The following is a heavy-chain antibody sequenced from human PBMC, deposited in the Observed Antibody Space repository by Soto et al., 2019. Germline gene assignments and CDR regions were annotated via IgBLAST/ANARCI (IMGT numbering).Heavy chain of an antibody. V-gene: IGHV4-61*01. CDR1: GGSVSSGSYY. D-gene: IGHD3-10*01. Sequence: SETLSLTCTVSGGSVSSGSYYWSWIRQPPGKGLEWIGYIYYSGSTNYNPSLKSRVTISVDTSKNQFSLKLSSVTAADTAVYYCARGYTDYYGGFDPWGQGTLDTVSS. J-gene: IGHJ5*02. CDR3: ARGYTDYYGGFDP. CDR2: IYYSGST.